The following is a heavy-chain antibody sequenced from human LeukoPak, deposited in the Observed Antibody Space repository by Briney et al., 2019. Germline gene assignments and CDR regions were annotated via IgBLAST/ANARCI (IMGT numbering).Heavy chain of an antibody. CDR3: AKVVFAGYYDSSGYLDY. Sequence: PGGSLRLSCAASGFTFSSYAMSWVRQAPGKGLEWVSTISGSGGSTYYADSVKGRFTISRDNSKNTLYLQMNSLRAEDTAVYYCAKVVFAGYYDSSGYLDYWSQGTLVTVSS. D-gene: IGHD3-22*01. V-gene: IGHV3-23*01. CDR1: GFTFSSYA. CDR2: ISGSGGST. J-gene: IGHJ4*02.